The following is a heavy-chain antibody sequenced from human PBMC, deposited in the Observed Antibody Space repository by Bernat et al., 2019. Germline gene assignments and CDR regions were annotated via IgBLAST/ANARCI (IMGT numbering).Heavy chain of an antibody. CDR1: GFIFSSYG. Sequence: QVQLVESGGRVVQPGTSLRLSCEASGFIFSSYGMHWVRQAPGKGLEWVGDIWWDASNTHYSDAVRGRFIISRDDSKNTLFLQMNSLRGDDTAIYYCAREGWSTLAAAGTGADYWGQGTLVSVSS. J-gene: IGHJ4*02. CDR2: IWWDASNT. D-gene: IGHD6-13*01. CDR3: AREGWSTLAAAGTGADY. V-gene: IGHV3-33*01.